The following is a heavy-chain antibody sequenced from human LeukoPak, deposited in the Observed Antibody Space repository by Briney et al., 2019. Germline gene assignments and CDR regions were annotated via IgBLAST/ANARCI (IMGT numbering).Heavy chain of an antibody. CDR3: ARGSYGDYDTRMDV. CDR2: ISSSSSTI. D-gene: IGHD4-17*01. Sequence: GGSLRLSCAASGFTFSSYGMTWVRQAPGKGLEWVSYISSSSSTIYYADSVKGRFTISRDNSKNTLYLQMNSLRAEDTAVYYCARGSYGDYDTRMDVWGKGTTVTISS. CDR1: GFTFSSYG. J-gene: IGHJ6*04. V-gene: IGHV3-48*01.